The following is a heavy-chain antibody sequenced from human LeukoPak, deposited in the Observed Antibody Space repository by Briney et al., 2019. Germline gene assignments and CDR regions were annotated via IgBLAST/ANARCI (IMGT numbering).Heavy chain of an antibody. Sequence: GGSLRLSCAASGFTLSNYEMNWLRQAPGKGLEWVSYTGSGGTSIYYADSVKGRFTISRDNAKNSLYLQMNSLRAEDTAIYYCARGYSGYDYWGQGTLVTVSS. V-gene: IGHV3-48*03. J-gene: IGHJ4*02. CDR2: TGSGGTSI. D-gene: IGHD5-12*01. CDR3: ARGYSGYDY. CDR1: GFTLSNYE.